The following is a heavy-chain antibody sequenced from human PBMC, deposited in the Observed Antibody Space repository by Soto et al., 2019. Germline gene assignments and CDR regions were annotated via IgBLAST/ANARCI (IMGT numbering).Heavy chain of an antibody. V-gene: IGHV1-46*01. CDR1: GYTFTRYY. Sequence: ASVKVSCKASGYTFTRYYMHWVRQAPGQGLEWMGIINPSGGSTSYAQKFQGRVTMTRDTSTSTVYMELSSLRSEDTAVYYCARDRLGGGAFDYWGQGTLVTVSS. D-gene: IGHD3-16*01. CDR3: ARDRLGGGAFDY. J-gene: IGHJ4*02. CDR2: INPSGGST.